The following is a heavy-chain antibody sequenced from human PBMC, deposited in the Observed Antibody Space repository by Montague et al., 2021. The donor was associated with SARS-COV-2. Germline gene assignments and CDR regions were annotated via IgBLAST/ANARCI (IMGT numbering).Heavy chain of an antibody. J-gene: IGHJ4*02. CDR2: VLSSGST. CDR1: GGSIFSNSFY. Sequence: SETLSLTCTVSGGSIFSNSFYWGWIRQSPGQGLEWIGNVLSSGSTFYNPSLRSRVTMSEDMSKNQFSLKLMSVTAADTAVYYCARSTVGTSHFDYWGQGTLGTVSS. CDR3: ARSTVGTSHFDY. D-gene: IGHD1-26*01. V-gene: IGHV4-39*01.